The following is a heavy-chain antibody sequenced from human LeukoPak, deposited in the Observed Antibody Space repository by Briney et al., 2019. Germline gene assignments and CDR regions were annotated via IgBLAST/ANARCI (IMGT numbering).Heavy chain of an antibody. CDR2: ISSSGGAT. CDR1: GXAFSSYA. J-gene: IGHJ2*01. D-gene: IGHD2-15*01. V-gene: IGHV3-23*01. CDR3: VKDGGVYSPWYFDL. Sequence: GGSLRLSCEASGXAFSSYAMSWVRQAPGKGLEWVSGISSSGGATFYADSAEGRFTLSRDNSENTLHLQMNSLRAADTAVYYCVKDGGVYSPWYFDLWGRGTLVTVSS.